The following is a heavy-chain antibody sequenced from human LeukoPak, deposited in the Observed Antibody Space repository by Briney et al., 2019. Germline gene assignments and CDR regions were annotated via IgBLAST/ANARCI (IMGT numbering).Heavy chain of an antibody. Sequence: GGSLRLSCAASGFTFSTYAMSWVRQAPGKGLEWVSGISGSGGSTYYADSVRGRFTISRDNSKNTLYLQMNSLRAEDTAIYYCAKGYFYGSGSYYGGYFDYWGQGTLVTVSS. CDR2: ISGSGGST. CDR1: GFTFSTYA. CDR3: AKGYFYGSGSYYGGYFDY. D-gene: IGHD3-10*01. J-gene: IGHJ4*02. V-gene: IGHV3-23*01.